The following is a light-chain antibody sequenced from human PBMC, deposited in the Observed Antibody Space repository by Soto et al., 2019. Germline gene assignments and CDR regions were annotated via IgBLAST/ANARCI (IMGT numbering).Light chain of an antibody. CDR2: EVS. Sequence: QSALTQPRSVSGSPGQSVTISCTGTSSDVGGSDYVSWYQQHPGKAPKLMIYEVSNRPSGVSNRFSGSKSGNTASLTISGLQAGDEADYYCSSYTSSSTPYVFGTGTKVTVL. J-gene: IGLJ1*01. CDR3: SSYTSSSTPYV. CDR1: SSDVGGSDY. V-gene: IGLV2-14*01.